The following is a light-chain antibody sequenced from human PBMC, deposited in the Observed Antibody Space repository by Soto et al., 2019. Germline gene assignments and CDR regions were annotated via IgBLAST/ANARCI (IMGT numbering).Light chain of an antibody. Sequence: QSALTQPASVSGSPGQSITISCTGTSSDVGGYNYVSWYQQHPGKAPKLMIYDVTTRPSGVSNRFSGSKSGTTASLTISGLQAEDEADYYCTSYTSSDTLVFGGGTKLTVL. CDR1: SSDVGGYNY. CDR3: TSYTSSDTLV. J-gene: IGLJ2*01. V-gene: IGLV2-14*03. CDR2: DVT.